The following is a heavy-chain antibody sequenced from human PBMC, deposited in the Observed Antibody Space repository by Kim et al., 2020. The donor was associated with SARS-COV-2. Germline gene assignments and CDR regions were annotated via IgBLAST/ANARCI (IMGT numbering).Heavy chain of an antibody. V-gene: IGHV3-30*18. CDR2: ISYEGSQK. CDR3: AKDRSIFMIYAHRGMDV. J-gene: IGHJ6*02. Sequence: GGSLRLSCTASGFSLNNFGIYWVRQTPGKGLQWVAYISYEGSQKYYADSVKGRFTISRDDSKSTLYLQMNNLRGDDTAVYYCAKDRSIFMIYAHRGMDVWGQGTTVTVSS. D-gene: IGHD3-9*01. CDR1: GFSLNNFG.